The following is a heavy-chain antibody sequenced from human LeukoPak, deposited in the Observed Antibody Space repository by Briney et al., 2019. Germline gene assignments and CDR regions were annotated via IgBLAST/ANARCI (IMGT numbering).Heavy chain of an antibody. CDR1: GDFVSTNSAS. D-gene: IGHD5/OR15-5a*01. CDR2: TYYRSKWYY. V-gene: IGHV6-1*01. CDR3: ARAVYPVYDY. Sequence: SQTLSLTCAISGDFVSTNSASWNWIRQSPSRGLEWLGMTYYRSKWYYEYAVSVRSRITINPDTSKNQFSLHLNSVTPEDTAVYYCARAVYPVYDYWGQGTLVTVSS. J-gene: IGHJ4*02.